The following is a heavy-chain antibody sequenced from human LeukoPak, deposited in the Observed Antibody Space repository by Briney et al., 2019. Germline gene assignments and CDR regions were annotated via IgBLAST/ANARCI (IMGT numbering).Heavy chain of an antibody. CDR2: ISAYNGNT. V-gene: IGHV1-18*04. J-gene: IGHJ5*02. D-gene: IGHD2-2*01. CDR3: ARVVVVPAATGIAAAGVNWFDP. Sequence: ASVKVSCKASGYTFTSYGISWVRQAPGQGLEWMGWISAYNGNTNYAQKLQGRVTMTTDTSTSTAYVELRSLRSDDTAVYYCARVVVVPAATGIAAAGVNWFDPWGQGTLVTVSS. CDR1: GYTFTSYG.